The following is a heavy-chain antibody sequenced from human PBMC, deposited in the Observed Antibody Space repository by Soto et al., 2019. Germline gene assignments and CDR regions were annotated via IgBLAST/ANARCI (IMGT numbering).Heavy chain of an antibody. D-gene: IGHD3-3*01. V-gene: IGHV3-23*01. CDR1: YA. J-gene: IGHJ4*02. Sequence: YAMNWISKKPGKGLEWVSTIIGSGVGRYSTYHTDSVRGRFAISRDNSRNTVSLQMNSLRAEDTAVYYCARDHGWDYDFWSGYYTTYGRYFDNWGQPPLVTVSS. CDR3: ARDHGWDYDFWSGYYTTYGRYFDN. CDR2: IIGSGVGRYST.